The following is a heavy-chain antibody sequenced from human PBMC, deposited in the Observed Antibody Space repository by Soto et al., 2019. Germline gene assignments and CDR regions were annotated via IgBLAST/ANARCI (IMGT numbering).Heavy chain of an antibody. J-gene: IGHJ4*02. Sequence: QVQVVQSGPEVRRPGTSVKVSCKAPGHTFKKLGFSWVRQAPGQGLEWMAWIDADTGRTQYAGRSQGRVTLTTDTSARTAYMEVRALRSDDTAVFFCVVCPGIHSGGTCLDFWGQGTLVTVSS. V-gene: IGHV1-18*04. CDR1: GHTFKKLG. CDR3: VVCPGIHSGGTCLDF. D-gene: IGHD2-15*01. CDR2: IDADTGRT.